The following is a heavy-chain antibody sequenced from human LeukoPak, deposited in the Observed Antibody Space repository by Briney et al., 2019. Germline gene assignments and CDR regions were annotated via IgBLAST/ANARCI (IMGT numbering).Heavy chain of an antibody. CDR2: INPSGGST. CDR3: ARDLEQVAVAGTGLDY. V-gene: IGHV1-46*01. Sequence: ASVKVSCKASGYTFTSYYMHWVRQAPGQGLEWMGIINPSGGSTSYAQKFQGRVTMTRDMSTSTVYVELSSLRSEDTAVYYCARDLEQVAVAGTGLDYWGQGTLVTVSS. J-gene: IGHJ4*02. CDR1: GYTFTSYY. D-gene: IGHD6-19*01.